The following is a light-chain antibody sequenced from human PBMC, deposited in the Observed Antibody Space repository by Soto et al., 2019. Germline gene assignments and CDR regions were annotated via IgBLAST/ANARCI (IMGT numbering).Light chain of an antibody. CDR2: EVS. CDR3: SSYTSSSTVV. J-gene: IGLJ2*01. Sequence: QSALTQPPSVSGSPGQSVTISCTGTSSDVGSYNRVSWYQQPPGTAPKLMIYEVSNRPSGVPDRFSGSKSGNTASLTISGLQAEDEADYYCSSYTSSSTVVFGGGTKQTVL. V-gene: IGLV2-18*02. CDR1: SSDVGSYNR.